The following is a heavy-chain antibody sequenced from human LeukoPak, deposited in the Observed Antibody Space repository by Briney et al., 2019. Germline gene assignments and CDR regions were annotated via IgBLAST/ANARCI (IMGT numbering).Heavy chain of an antibody. J-gene: IGHJ3*02. CDR2: IYYSGST. CDR3: ARGERVKNGFYSYGLRGIAFDI. D-gene: IGHD5-18*01. Sequence: PSETLSLTCTVSGGSISSGGYYWSWIRQHPGKGLEWIGYIYYSGSTYYNPSLKSRVTISVDTSKNQFSLKLSSVTAADTAVYYCARGERVKNGFYSYGLRGIAFDIWGQGTMVTVSS. V-gene: IGHV4-31*03. CDR1: GGSISSGGYY.